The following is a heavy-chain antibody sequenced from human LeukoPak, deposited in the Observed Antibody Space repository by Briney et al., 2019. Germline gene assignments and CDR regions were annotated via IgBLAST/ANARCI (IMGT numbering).Heavy chain of an antibody. Sequence: SETLSLTCTVSGGSISSGGYYWSWIRQNPGKGLEWIGYIYYSGSTYYNPSLKSRVTISVDTSKNQFSLKLSSVTAADTAVYYCARAGQGSYAEYFQHWGQGTLVTVSS. CDR3: ARAGQGSYAEYFQH. CDR2: IYYSGST. CDR1: GGSISSGGYY. D-gene: IGHD1-26*01. V-gene: IGHV4-31*03. J-gene: IGHJ1*01.